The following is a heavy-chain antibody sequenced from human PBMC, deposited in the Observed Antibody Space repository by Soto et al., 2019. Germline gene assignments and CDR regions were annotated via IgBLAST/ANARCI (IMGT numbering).Heavy chain of an antibody. CDR3: AFHPPRYSSGWFDY. D-gene: IGHD6-19*01. Sequence: SETLSLTCAVYGGSFSGYYWSWIRQPPGKGLEWIGEINHSGSTNYNPSLKSRVTISVDTSKNQFSLKLSSVTAADTAVYYCAFHPPRYSSGWFDYWGKGTLVTVSS. CDR1: GGSFSGYY. CDR2: INHSGST. J-gene: IGHJ4*02. V-gene: IGHV4-34*01.